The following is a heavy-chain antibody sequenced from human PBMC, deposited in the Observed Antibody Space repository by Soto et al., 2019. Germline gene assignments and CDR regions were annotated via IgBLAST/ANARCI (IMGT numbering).Heavy chain of an antibody. D-gene: IGHD1-26*01. Sequence: GGSLRLSCAASGFTVSSNYMSWVRQAPGKGLEWVSVIYSGGSTYYADSVKGRFTISRDNSKNTLYLQMNRLRAEDTAVYYCASIVGATGASASWWLDPWGQGTLVTVSS. CDR2: IYSGGST. V-gene: IGHV3-53*01. CDR3: ASIVGATGASASWWLDP. CDR1: GFTVSSNY. J-gene: IGHJ5*02.